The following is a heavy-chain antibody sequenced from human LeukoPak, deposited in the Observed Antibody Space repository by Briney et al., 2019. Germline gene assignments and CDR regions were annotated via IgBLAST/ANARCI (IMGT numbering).Heavy chain of an antibody. J-gene: IGHJ4*02. D-gene: IGHD3-22*01. CDR3: ARRGVVIRVILVGFHKEAFYFDS. V-gene: IGHV3-23*01. CDR1: GFTFSSYD. CDR2: ISDSGGST. Sequence: GGSLRLSCAASGFTFSSYDMSWVRQAPGKGLEWVAGISDSGGSTNYADSVKGRFTISRDNPKNTLYLQMNSLRAEDTAVYFCARRGVVIRVILVGFHKEAFYFDSWGQGALVTVSS.